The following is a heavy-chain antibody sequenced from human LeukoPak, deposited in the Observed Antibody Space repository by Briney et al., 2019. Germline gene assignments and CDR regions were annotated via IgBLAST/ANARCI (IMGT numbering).Heavy chain of an antibody. D-gene: IGHD3-16*01. Sequence: PSETLSLTCTVSSDSMSSYYWNFIRQPAGKGLEWIGRIHTSWTTYYNPSLKSRITMSVDTSRNQFSLRLTSVTAADTAVYYCARGDYYDGGGRNWFDPWGQGTLVTVSS. CDR3: ARGDYYDGGGRNWFDP. V-gene: IGHV4-4*07. CDR1: SDSMSSYY. CDR2: IHTSWTT. J-gene: IGHJ5*02.